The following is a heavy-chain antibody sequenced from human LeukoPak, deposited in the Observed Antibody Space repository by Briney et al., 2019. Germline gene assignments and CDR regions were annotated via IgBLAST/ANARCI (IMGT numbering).Heavy chain of an antibody. V-gene: IGHV3-30-3*01. Sequence: PGRSLRLSCAASGFTFSTSPMNWVRQSPGKGLEWLAVISYDGSLKYYADSVKGRFTISRDNSNSALYLQMHSLRAEDTAVYYCARVGGAWFSDYWGQGTLVTVSS. CDR3: ARVGGAWFSDY. CDR2: ISYDGSLK. CDR1: GFTFSTSP. D-gene: IGHD6-19*01. J-gene: IGHJ4*02.